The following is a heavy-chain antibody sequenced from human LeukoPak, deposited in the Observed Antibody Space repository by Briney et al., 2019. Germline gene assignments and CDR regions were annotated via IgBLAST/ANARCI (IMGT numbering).Heavy chain of an antibody. CDR3: AKVMFGYCSSTSCNNFDY. J-gene: IGHJ4*02. Sequence: GGSLRLSCAASGFTFSSYGMHWVRQAPGKGLEWVAVISYDGSNKYYADSVKGRFTISRDNSKNTLYLQMSSLRAEDTAVYYRAKVMFGYCSSTSCNNFDYWGQGTLVTVSS. D-gene: IGHD2-2*02. V-gene: IGHV3-30*18. CDR2: ISYDGSNK. CDR1: GFTFSSYG.